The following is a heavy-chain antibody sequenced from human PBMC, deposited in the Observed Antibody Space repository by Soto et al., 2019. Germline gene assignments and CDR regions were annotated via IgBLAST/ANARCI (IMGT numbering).Heavy chain of an antibody. CDR2: IIPIFGTA. CDR3: ARLRVDYYDSSGYYYPGGYFDY. D-gene: IGHD3-22*01. V-gene: IGHV1-69*13. CDR1: GGTFSSYA. J-gene: IGHJ4*02. Sequence: ASVKVSCKASGGTFSSYAISWVRQAPGQGLEWMGGIIPIFGTANYAQKFQGRVTITADESTSTAYMELSSLRSEDTAVYYCARLRVDYYDSSGYYYPGGYFDYWGQGTLVTSPQ.